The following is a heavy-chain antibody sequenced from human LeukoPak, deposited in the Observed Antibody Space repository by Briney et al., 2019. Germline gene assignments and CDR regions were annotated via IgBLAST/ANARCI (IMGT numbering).Heavy chain of an antibody. CDR1: GFTFSDYY. D-gene: IGHD3-16*02. CDR2: ISSSGSTI. CDR3: ARVAGPYYDYVWGSYRYNAPDY. J-gene: IGHJ4*02. Sequence: GGSLRPSCAASGFTFSDYYMSWIRQAPGKGLEWVSYISSSGSTIYYADSVKGRFTISRDNAKNSLYLQMNSLRAEDTAVYYCARVAGPYYDYVWGSYRYNAPDYWGQGTLVTVSS. V-gene: IGHV3-11*01.